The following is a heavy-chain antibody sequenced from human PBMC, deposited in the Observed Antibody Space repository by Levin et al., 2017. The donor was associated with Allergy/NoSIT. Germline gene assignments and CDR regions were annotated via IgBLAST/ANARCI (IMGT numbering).Heavy chain of an antibody. D-gene: IGHD3-10*01. CDR3: AKGESYYYGSENYFDY. CDR1: GFTFSSYA. J-gene: IGHJ4*02. Sequence: PGGSLRLSCEASGFTFSSYAMSWVRQAPGKGLEWVSGVRGSGSSTYYADSVKGRFTISRDNSKNTLYLQMNSLRAEGTAVYYCAKGESYYYGSENYFDYWGQGTLVTVSS. V-gene: IGHV3-23*01. CDR2: VRGSGSST.